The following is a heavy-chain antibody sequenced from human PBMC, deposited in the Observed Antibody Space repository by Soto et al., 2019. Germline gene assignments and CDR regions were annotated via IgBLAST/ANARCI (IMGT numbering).Heavy chain of an antibody. J-gene: IGHJ4*02. D-gene: IGHD3-9*01. CDR2: IFYTGTT. CDR1: GASINSGAYY. Sequence: SETLSLTCTVSGASINSGAYYCGCIRQPPGKGLECIGYIFYTGTTYYNLSLKSRVTMSVDTAKDQFSLKLSSVTASDTAVYYCARTSRFKTGHLDYWGQGTLVTVSS. CDR3: ARTSRFKTGHLDY. V-gene: IGHV4-39*07.